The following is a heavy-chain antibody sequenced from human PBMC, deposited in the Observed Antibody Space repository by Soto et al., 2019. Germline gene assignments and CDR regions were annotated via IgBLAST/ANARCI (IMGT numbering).Heavy chain of an antibody. D-gene: IGHD3-10*01. V-gene: IGHV3-23*01. CDR2: ISGSGGST. Sequence: EVQLLESGGGLVQPGGSLRLSCAASGFTFSSYAMSWVRQAPGKGLEWVSAISGSGGSTYYADSVKGRFTISRDNSKNTLYLQMNSLRAKDTAVYYCAKDSILGGAFDIWGQGTMVTVSS. J-gene: IGHJ3*02. CDR3: AKDSILGGAFDI. CDR1: GFTFSSYA.